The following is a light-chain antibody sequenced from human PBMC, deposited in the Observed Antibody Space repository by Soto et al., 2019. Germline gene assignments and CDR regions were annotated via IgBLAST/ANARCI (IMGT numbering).Light chain of an antibody. CDR1: QSVSSSY. V-gene: IGKV3-20*01. CDR3: QQYGSSPLT. J-gene: IGKJ1*01. CDR2: GAS. Sequence: EIVLTQSPGTLYLSPGESTTLSCRASQSVSSSYLSWYQQKPGQAPRRLIYGASRRATGIPDRFRGSGSGTDFTLTISRLEPEDIAVYYCQQYGSSPLTFGQGTKVQIK.